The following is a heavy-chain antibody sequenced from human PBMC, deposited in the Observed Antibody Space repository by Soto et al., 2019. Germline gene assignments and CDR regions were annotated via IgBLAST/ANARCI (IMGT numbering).Heavy chain of an antibody. J-gene: IGHJ4*02. CDR1: GFTFRSYT. D-gene: IGHD3-3*01. CDR2: ISFDGSNR. Sequence: QVQLIESGGGVVQPGKSLRLSCAASGFTFRSYTMHWVRQAPGKGLEWVALISFDGSNRHYGDSVKGRFTVSRDNSKNTLYLQMNSLRADDTAFYYCATALGNDYWSGFGYWGQGTLVPVSS. V-gene: IGHV3-30*04. CDR3: ATALGNDYWSGFGY.